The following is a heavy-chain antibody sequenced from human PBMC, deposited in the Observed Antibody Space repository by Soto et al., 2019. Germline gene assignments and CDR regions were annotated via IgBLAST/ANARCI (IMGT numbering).Heavy chain of an antibody. D-gene: IGHD3-10*01. CDR3: ASGEGACFVEYHGDNWYFDL. V-gene: IGHV1-69*06. J-gene: IGHJ2*01. Sequence: QVQLVQSGAEVKKPGSSVKVSCKASGGTFSSYAISWVRQAPGQGLEWMGGIIPIFGTANYAQKFQGRVTITANKSTSTAYMELSSLRSEDTAVYYCASGEGACFVEYHGDNWYFDLWGRGTLVTVSS. CDR2: IIPIFGTA. CDR1: GGTFSSYA.